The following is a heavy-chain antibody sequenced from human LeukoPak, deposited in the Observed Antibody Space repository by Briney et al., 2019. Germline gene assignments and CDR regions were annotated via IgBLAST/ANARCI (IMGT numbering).Heavy chain of an antibody. V-gene: IGHV3-30*18. D-gene: IGHD3-10*01. Sequence: GGSLRLSCAASGFTFSSCGMHWVRQAPGKGLEWVAVISYDGSNKYYADSVKGRFTISRDNSKNTLYLQMNSLRAEDTAVYYCANLVRLVAFDIWGQGTMVTVSS. J-gene: IGHJ3*02. CDR2: ISYDGSNK. CDR1: GFTFSSCG. CDR3: ANLVRLVAFDI.